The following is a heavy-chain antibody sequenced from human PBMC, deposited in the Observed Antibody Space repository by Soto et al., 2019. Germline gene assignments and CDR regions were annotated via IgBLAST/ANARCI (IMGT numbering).Heavy chain of an antibody. Sequence: EVQLLESGGGLVQPGGSLRLSCAASGFTFSSYAMSWVRQAPGKGLEWVSAISGSGGSTYYADSVKGRFTISRDNSKNTLYLQMNSLRAEDTAVYYCAIYDFWSGYRYYYYYYMDVWGKGTTVTVSS. CDR2: ISGSGGST. V-gene: IGHV3-23*01. CDR1: GFTFSSYA. J-gene: IGHJ6*03. CDR3: AIYDFWSGYRYYYYYYMDV. D-gene: IGHD3-3*01.